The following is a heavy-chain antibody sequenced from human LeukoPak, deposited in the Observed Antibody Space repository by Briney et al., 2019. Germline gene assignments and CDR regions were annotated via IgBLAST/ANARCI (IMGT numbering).Heavy chain of an antibody. D-gene: IGHD3-10*01. J-gene: IGHJ5*02. Sequence: SETLSLTCTVSGGSISSYYWSWIRQPPGKGLEWIGYIYYSGSTNYNPSLKSRVTISVDTSKNQFSLKLSSVTAADTAVYYCGRLSGSGKGAWFDPWGQGTLVTVSS. CDR1: GGSISSYY. V-gene: IGHV4-59*08. CDR3: GRLSGSGKGAWFDP. CDR2: IYYSGST.